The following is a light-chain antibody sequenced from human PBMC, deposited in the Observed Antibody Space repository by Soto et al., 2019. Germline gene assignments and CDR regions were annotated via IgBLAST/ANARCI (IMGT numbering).Light chain of an antibody. Sequence: QSALTQPASVSGSPGQSITISCTGTSSDVGGNKYVSWYQHYPGKAPKLMICDVSNRPSGVSNRFSGSKSGNTASLTISGLQSEDEADYYCSAFTGTTYFFGTGTKVTVL. V-gene: IGLV2-14*03. J-gene: IGLJ1*01. CDR1: SSDVGGNKY. CDR3: SAFTGTTYF. CDR2: DVS.